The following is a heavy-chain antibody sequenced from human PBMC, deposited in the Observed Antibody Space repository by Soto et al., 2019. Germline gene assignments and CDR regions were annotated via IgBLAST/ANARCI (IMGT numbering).Heavy chain of an antibody. CDR1: GFTFSDYY. V-gene: IGHV3-11*01. CDR3: ARGHSIFYGMDV. Sequence: QVQLVESGGGLVKPGGSLRLSCAASGFTFSDYYMNWIRQAPGKGLEWVSYISSSGTTIYYADSVKGRFTISRGNAKNSLFLQMNSLRAEDTALYYCARGHSIFYGMDVWGQGTTVTVSS. CDR2: ISSSGTTI. D-gene: IGHD2-21*01. J-gene: IGHJ6*02.